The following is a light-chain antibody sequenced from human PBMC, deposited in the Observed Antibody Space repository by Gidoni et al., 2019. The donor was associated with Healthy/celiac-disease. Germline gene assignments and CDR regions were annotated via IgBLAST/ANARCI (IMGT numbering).Light chain of an antibody. J-gene: IGKJ1*01. CDR2: KAS. CDR1: QSISSW. V-gene: IGKV1-5*03. Sequence: DIQMTQSPSTLSASVGDRVTITCRASQSISSWWAWYQQKPVKAPNLLISKASSLESGVPSMFSGSGSGTEFTLTISSLQPDDFATYYCQQYNTYPWTFGQGTKVEIK. CDR3: QQYNTYPWT.